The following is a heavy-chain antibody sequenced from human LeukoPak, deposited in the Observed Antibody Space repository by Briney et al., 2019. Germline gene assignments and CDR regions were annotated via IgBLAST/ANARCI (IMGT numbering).Heavy chain of an antibody. D-gene: IGHD3-22*01. J-gene: IGHJ4*02. Sequence: SETLSLTCTVSGGSISSSSYYWGWIRQPPGKGLEWIGSIYYSGSTYYNPSLKSRVTISVDRSKNQFSLKLSSVTAADTAVYYCARMYYYDSSGYYFDYWGQGTLVTVSS. CDR1: GGSISSSSYY. CDR2: IYYSGST. V-gene: IGHV4-39*07. CDR3: ARMYYYDSSGYYFDY.